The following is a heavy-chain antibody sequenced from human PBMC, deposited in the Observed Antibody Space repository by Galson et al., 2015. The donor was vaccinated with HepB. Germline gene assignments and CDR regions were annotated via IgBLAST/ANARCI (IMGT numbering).Heavy chain of an antibody. V-gene: IGHV4-34*01. Sequence: SETLSLTCTVSGGSISSYYWSWIRQPPGKGLEWIGEINHSGSTNYNPSLKSRVTISVDTSKNQFSLKLSSVTAADTAVYYCARGGWPPAFDYWGQGTLVTVSS. CDR2: INHSGST. CDR1: GGSISSYY. D-gene: IGHD2-2*01. CDR3: ARGGWPPAFDY. J-gene: IGHJ4*02.